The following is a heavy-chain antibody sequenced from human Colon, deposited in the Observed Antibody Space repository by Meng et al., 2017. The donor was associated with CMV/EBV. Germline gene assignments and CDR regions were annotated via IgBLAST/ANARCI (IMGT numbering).Heavy chain of an antibody. D-gene: IGHD3-10*01. Sequence: LSLTCTVSGGSISSYYWSWIRQPPGKGLEWIGYIYYSGSTMDYADSVKGRFTISRDNAKNSLYLQMNSLRAEDTAVYYCARDRGNVQGEYFDYWGQGTLVTVSS. J-gene: IGHJ4*02. CDR2: IYYSGSTM. CDR1: GGSISSYY. V-gene: IGHV3-11*01. CDR3: ARDRGNVQGEYFDY.